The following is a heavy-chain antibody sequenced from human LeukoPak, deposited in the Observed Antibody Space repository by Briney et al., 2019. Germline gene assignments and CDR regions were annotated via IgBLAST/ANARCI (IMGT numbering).Heavy chain of an antibody. CDR3: VKTGSGWFGDY. CDR2: IWYDGIDK. Sequence: GGSLRLSCAACVFSFSSYAMYWVRQAPGKGLGWVALIWYDGIDKYYVDSVKGRLTISRDNSKIMLYLQMNSLRTEDTAVYYCVKTGSGWFGDYWGQGARVTVSS. J-gene: IGHJ4*02. V-gene: IGHV3-30*02. D-gene: IGHD6-13*01. CDR1: VFSFSSYA.